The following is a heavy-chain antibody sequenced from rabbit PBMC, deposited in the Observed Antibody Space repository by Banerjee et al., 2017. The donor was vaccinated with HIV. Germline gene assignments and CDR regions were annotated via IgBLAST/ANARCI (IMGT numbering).Heavy chain of an antibody. D-gene: IGHD6-1*01. CDR3: ARGPTGYAGYGYAGTRLDL. Sequence: QSLEESGGDLVQPGGSLKLSCKASEFDLSRYYMSWVRQAPGKGLEWIGYIDPVFTSTYASWVNGRFTISSHNAQNTLYLQLNSLTAADTATYFCARGPTGYAGYGYAGTRLDLRGQGTLVTVS. CDR1: EFDLSRYY. J-gene: IGHJ3*01. V-gene: IGHV1S7*01. CDR2: IDPVFTST.